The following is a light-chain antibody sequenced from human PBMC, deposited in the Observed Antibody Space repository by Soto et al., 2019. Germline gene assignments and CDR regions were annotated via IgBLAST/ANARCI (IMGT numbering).Light chain of an antibody. CDR1: RSDVGGYNY. CDR3: SSYTSSSTLLYV. J-gene: IGLJ1*01. V-gene: IGLV2-14*01. Sequence: QSALTQPASVSGSPGPSITISCTGTRSDVGGYNYVSWYQQHPGKAPKLMIYDVSNWPSGVSNRFSGSKSGNTASLTISGLQAEDEADYYCSSYTSSSTLLYVFGTGTKLTV. CDR2: DVS.